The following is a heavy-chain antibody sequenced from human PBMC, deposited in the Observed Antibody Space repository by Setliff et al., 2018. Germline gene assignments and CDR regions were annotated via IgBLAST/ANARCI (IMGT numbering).Heavy chain of an antibody. J-gene: IGHJ4*02. CDR2: IKQDGSKI. D-gene: IGHD1-26*01. Sequence: GGSLRLSCVVSGFSFSRHWMSWVRQAPGKGLEWVADIKQDGSKIYYADSVKGRFTISRDNSKNTLSLQMHSLRVEDTAFYYCAKVLSLVGASDHWGQGTLVTVSS. CDR1: GFSFSRHW. V-gene: IGHV3-30*02. CDR3: AKVLSLVGASDH.